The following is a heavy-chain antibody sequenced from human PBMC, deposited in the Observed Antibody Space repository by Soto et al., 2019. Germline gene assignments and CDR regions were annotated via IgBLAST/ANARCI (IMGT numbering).Heavy chain of an antibody. CDR2: ISYAGAT. D-gene: IGHD1-26*01. Sequence: PSETLSLTCTVSAGSLFGFCWSWVRQPPGRGVVWIEYISYAGATLYARALIGRATISLDTSNNQFSLKLSSVTAADTAVYCCARHDVIASFQNGMGLWGRGTMGTVAS. J-gene: IGHJ6*02. CDR1: AGSLFGFC. V-gene: IGHV4-59*01. CDR3: ARHDVIASFQNGMGL.